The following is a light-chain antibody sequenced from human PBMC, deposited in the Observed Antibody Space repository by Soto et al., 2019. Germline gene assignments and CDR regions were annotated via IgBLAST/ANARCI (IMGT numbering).Light chain of an antibody. Sequence: DIQMTQSPSTLYASVVDRFTITFRASQSISRWLAWHQQKPGKAPRLLIYDASNLQRGVPSRFSGSGSGTEFTLTITSLQPEDFATYYCQQYNDYSGMFGQGTKVDIK. J-gene: IGKJ1*01. CDR3: QQYNDYSGM. CDR2: DAS. V-gene: IGKV1-5*01. CDR1: QSISRW.